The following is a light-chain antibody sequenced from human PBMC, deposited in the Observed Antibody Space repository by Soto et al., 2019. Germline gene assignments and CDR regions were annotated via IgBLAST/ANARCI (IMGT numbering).Light chain of an antibody. CDR1: SSDVGGYNY. Sequence: QSALTQPASVSGSPGQSITISCTGTSSDVGGYNYVSWYQQYPGKAPKLMINEVSNRPSGVSNRFSGSKSGNTASLTISGLQAEDEADYYCSSYTSSTTYVFGTGTKVTVL. V-gene: IGLV2-14*01. CDR3: SSYTSSTTYV. CDR2: EVS. J-gene: IGLJ1*01.